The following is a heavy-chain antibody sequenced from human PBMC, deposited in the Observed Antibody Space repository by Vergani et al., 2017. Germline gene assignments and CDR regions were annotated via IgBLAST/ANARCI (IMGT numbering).Heavy chain of an antibody. CDR2: ISGSGGST. Sequence: EVQLLESGGDLVQPGGSLRLSCAASGFTFNHYAMNWVRQAPGKGLEWVSGISGSGGSTYYAGSVKGRFTISRDSSKNTLYLQMNSLSAGDTAVYYCAKENPRKSGYDYLYYYHAMDVWGQGTTVTVSS. V-gene: IGHV3-23*01. J-gene: IGHJ6*02. CDR3: AKENPRKSGYDYLYYYHAMDV. CDR1: GFTFNHYA. D-gene: IGHD5-12*01.